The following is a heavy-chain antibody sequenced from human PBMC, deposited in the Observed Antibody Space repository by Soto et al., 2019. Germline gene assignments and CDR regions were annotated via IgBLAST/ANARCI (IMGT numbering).Heavy chain of an antibody. J-gene: IGHJ4*02. CDR1: GFTFHNYV. Sequence: QVHLVESGGGVVQPGTSLTLSCAASGFTFHNYVMHWVRQAPGKGLEWVAGIWFHGRDIFYTDSVSGRFTISRDNSKNTLSLQMNSLRVEDTALYYCARDQGGQSGNFIFDIWGQGTLVTVSS. V-gene: IGHV3-33*01. D-gene: IGHD1-7*01. CDR2: IWFHGRDI. CDR3: ARDQGGQSGNFIFDI.